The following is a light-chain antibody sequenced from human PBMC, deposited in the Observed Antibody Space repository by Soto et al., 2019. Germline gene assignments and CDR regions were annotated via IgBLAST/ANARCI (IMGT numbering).Light chain of an antibody. CDR1: QSVSTK. Sequence: EIVMTQSPATLSVSPGERATLSCRGSQSVSTKLAWYRHKPGQAPRLLIYGASTRATCIPARFSGSGSGTEFTLTINSLQSEDFAVYYCQQYKNWPHFTFGPGTTVDIK. CDR2: GAS. V-gene: IGKV3-15*01. J-gene: IGKJ3*01. CDR3: QQYKNWPHFT.